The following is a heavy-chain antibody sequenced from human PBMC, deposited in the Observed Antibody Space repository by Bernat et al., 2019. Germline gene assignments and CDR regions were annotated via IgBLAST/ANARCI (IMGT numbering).Heavy chain of an antibody. J-gene: IGHJ4*02. CDR3: VRNMVRGVISPHY. CDR1: GFTFSSYG. Sequence: VQLVESGGGVVQPGRSLRLSCAASGFTFSSYGMHWVRQAPGKGLEWVAVISYDGSNKYYADSVKGRFTISRDNSKNTLYLQMNSLRAEDTAVYYCVRNMVRGVISPHYWGQGTLVTVSS. V-gene: IGHV3-30*03. D-gene: IGHD3-10*01. CDR2: ISYDGSNK.